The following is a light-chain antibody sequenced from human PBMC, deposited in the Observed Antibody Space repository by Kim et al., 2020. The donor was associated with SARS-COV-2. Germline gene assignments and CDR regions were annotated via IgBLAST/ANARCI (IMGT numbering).Light chain of an antibody. Sequence: SPGERATLACRASQSNRSSNLAWYQQKPGQPPRLLIYGASSRAPVTPGRVSGSGSGTDFTLTISRLEPEDFAVYYCQQYGSSPRTFGQGTKVDIK. V-gene: IGKV3-20*01. CDR1: QSNRSSN. J-gene: IGKJ1*01. CDR3: QQYGSSPRT. CDR2: GAS.